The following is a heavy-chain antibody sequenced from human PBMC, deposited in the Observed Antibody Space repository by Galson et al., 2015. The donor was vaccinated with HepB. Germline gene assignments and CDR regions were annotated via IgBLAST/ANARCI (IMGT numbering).Heavy chain of an antibody. Sequence: SLRLSCAASGFDFAEYGMGWVRQAPGKGLEWVSGINWNGQSTGYGDSVKSRFTISRDNAKNSLHLQMNSLGAGDTALYYCVRAGGDYPSDAFDVWGRGTLVTVSA. CDR2: INWNGQST. V-gene: IGHV3-20*04. CDR3: VRAGGDYPSDAFDV. CDR1: GFDFAEYG. D-gene: IGHD4-17*01. J-gene: IGHJ3*01.